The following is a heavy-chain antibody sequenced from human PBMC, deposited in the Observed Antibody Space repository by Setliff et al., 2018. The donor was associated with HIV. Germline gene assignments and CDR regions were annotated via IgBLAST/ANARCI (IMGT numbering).Heavy chain of an antibody. D-gene: IGHD6-19*01. J-gene: IGHJ4*02. CDR1: GFTFSNYE. V-gene: IGHV3-48*03. CDR3: AREATPRHSSGWVYFDY. CDR2: ITGSGDTI. Sequence: PGGSLRLSCAASGFTFSNYEMSWVRQAPGKGPEWVSYITGSGDTIYYADSVKGRFTMSRDNAKDSAYLQMNTLRVEDTAVYYCAREATPRHSSGWVYFDYWGQGMMVTV.